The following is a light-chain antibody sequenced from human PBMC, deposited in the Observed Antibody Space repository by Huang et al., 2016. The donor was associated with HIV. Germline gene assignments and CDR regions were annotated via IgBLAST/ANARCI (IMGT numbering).Light chain of an antibody. V-gene: IGKV3-15*01. Sequence: EIVMTQSPATLSVSPGERATLSCRTSQSVGSNVAWYQQRRCQAPRLLIYAASTRATGIPARFSGSGSGTEFTLTVSSLQSEDFAVYYCQQHNSWPRTFGQGTRV. CDR3: QQHNSWPRT. CDR1: QSVGSN. CDR2: AAS. J-gene: IGKJ1*01.